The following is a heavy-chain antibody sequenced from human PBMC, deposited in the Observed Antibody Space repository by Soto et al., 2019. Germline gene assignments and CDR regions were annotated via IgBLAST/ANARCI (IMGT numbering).Heavy chain of an antibody. CDR2: ISYDGSNK. Sequence: GGSLRLSCAASGFTFSSYAMHWVRQAPGKGLEWVAVISYDGSNKYYADSVKGRFTISRDNSKNTLYLQMNSLRAEDTAVYYCARDGSVVVPAASVLDYWGQGTLVTVSS. CDR3: ARDGSVVVPAASVLDY. V-gene: IGHV3-30-3*01. D-gene: IGHD2-2*01. J-gene: IGHJ4*02. CDR1: GFTFSSYA.